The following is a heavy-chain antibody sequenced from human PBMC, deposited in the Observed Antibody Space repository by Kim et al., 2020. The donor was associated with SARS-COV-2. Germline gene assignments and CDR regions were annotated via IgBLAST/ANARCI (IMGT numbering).Heavy chain of an antibody. CDR2: TYYRSKWYN. D-gene: IGHD1-26*01. J-gene: IGHJ3*02. CDR3: ARDPKWGVNAFDI. CDR1: GDSVSRNSAA. V-gene: IGHV6-1*01. Sequence: SQTLSLTCAISGDSVSRNSAAWNWIRQSPSRGLEWLGRTYYRSKWYNDYAVSVKSRIIINLDTSNNQFSLQLNSVTPEDTAVYYCARDPKWGVNAFDIWGQGTMVTVS.